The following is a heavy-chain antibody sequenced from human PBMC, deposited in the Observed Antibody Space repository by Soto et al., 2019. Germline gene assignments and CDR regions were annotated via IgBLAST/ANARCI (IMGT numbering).Heavy chain of an antibody. J-gene: IGHJ4*02. CDR2: IYYSGST. CDR1: GCSISSYY. V-gene: IGHV4-59*08. D-gene: IGHD2-2*01. Sequence: PSETLSLTCTVSGCSISSYYWSWIRQPPGKGLEWIGYIYYSGSTNYNPSLKSRVTISVDTSKNQFPLKLSSVTVADTAVYYCARHVVPAANYFAYWGQGTLVTVSS. CDR3: ARHVVPAANYFAY.